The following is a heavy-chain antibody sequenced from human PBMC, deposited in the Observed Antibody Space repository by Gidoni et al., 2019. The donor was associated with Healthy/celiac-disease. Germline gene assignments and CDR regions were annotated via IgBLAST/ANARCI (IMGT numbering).Heavy chain of an antibody. J-gene: IGHJ5*02. CDR2: IIPILGIA. CDR1: GGTFSSYA. CDR3: ARGEGIVVVVAAKPGWFDP. V-gene: IGHV1-69*09. Sequence: QVQLVQSGAELQKPGSSVKFSCKAPGGTFSSYAIRWVRQAPGQGLEWMGRIIPILGIANCAQKFQGRVTITADKSTSTAYMELSSLRSEDTAVYYCARGEGIVVVVAAKPGWFDPWGQGTLVTVSS. D-gene: IGHD2-15*01.